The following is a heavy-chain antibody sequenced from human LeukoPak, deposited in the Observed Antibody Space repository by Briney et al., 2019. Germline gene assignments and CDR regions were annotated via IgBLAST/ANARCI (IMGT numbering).Heavy chain of an antibody. CDR3: AREYSSSSYYYGMDV. Sequence: GGSLRLSCAASGFTFSSYAMDWVRQAPGKGLDWVSSITGSSSYIYYADSVKGRFTISRDNAKNSLYLQMHSLRVEDTAVYYCAREYSSSSYYYGMDVWGQGTTVTVSS. CDR1: GFTFSSYA. V-gene: IGHV3-21*01. D-gene: IGHD6-6*01. CDR2: ITGSSSYI. J-gene: IGHJ6*02.